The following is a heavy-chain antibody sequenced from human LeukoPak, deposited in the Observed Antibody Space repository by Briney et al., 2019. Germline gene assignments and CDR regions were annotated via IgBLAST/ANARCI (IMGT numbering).Heavy chain of an antibody. Sequence: PSETLSLTGTVSGGSISSYYWSWIRQPPGKGLEGMGYIYYSGSTNYNPSLKSRVTISVDTSKNQFSLKLNSVTAADTAVYYCARSSEGRYYYDSSGYSYYYYYMDVWGKGTPVTISS. CDR3: ARSSEGRYYYDSSGYSYYYYYMDV. J-gene: IGHJ6*03. V-gene: IGHV4-59*01. D-gene: IGHD3-22*01. CDR2: IYYSGST. CDR1: GGSISSYY.